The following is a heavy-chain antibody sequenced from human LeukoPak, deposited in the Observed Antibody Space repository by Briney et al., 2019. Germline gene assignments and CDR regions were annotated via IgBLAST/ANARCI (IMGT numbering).Heavy chain of an antibody. J-gene: IGHJ4*02. CDR1: GGSISNSPSY. V-gene: IGHV4-39*01. CDR3: ARNDRGRPADY. CDR2: MHYSGTT. D-gene: IGHD1-26*01. Sequence: SETLSLTCNVSGGSISNSPSYWGWIRQPPGKGLEWIGSMHYSGTTYHNPSLRSRVTISVDTSKNQFSLRLISVTAADTAVYYCARNDRGRPADYWGQGTLVTVSS.